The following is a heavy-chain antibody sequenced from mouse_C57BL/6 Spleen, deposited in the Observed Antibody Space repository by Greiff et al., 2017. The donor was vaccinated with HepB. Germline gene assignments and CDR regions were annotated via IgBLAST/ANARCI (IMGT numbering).Heavy chain of an antibody. CDR1: GYTFTSYD. D-gene: IGHD1-1*01. CDR2: IYPRDGST. V-gene: IGHV1-85*01. J-gene: IGHJ2*01. CDR3: ARPYGSSDWYFDY. Sequence: QVQLQQSGPELVKPGASVKLSCKASGYTFTSYDINWVKQRPGQGLEWIGWIYPRDGSTKYNEKFKGKATLTVDTSSSTAYMELHSLTSEDSAVYFCARPYGSSDWYFDYWGQGTTLTVSS.